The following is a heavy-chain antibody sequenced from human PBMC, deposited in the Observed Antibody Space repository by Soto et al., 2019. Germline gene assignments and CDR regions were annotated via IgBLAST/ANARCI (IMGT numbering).Heavy chain of an antibody. V-gene: IGHV4-30-4*01. CDR1: GGSISSGDYY. J-gene: IGHJ5*02. Sequence: QVQLQESGPGLVKPSQTLSLTCTVSGGSISSGDYYWSWIRQPPGKGLEWIGYIYYSGSTYYNPSLQRRVTLSVDTSKNQVSLKLSSVTAADTAVYYCARARTMGPPSLIDPWGQGTLVTVSS. CDR3: ARARTMGPPSLIDP. CDR2: IYYSGST. D-gene: IGHD3-10*01.